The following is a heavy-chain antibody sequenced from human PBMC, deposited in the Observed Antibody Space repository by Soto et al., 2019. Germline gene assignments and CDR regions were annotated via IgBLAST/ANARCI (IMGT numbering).Heavy chain of an antibody. V-gene: IGHV6-1*01. Sequence: SQTLSLTCAISGDSVSSNSAAWNWIRQSPSRGLEWLGRTYYRSKWYNDYAVSVKSRITINPDTSKNQFSLKLSSVTAADTAVYYCARGRSLGFLEWLLTDWFDPWGQGTLVTVSS. CDR2: TYYRSKWYN. D-gene: IGHD3-3*01. J-gene: IGHJ5*02. CDR1: GDSVSSNSAA. CDR3: ARGRSLGFLEWLLTDWFDP.